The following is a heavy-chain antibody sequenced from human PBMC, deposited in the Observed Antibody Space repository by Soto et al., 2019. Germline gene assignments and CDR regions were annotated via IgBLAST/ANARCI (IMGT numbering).Heavy chain of an antibody. CDR1: GFTFSGSA. Sequence: EVQLVESGGGLVQPGGSLKLSCAVSGFTFSGSAMHWVRQASGKGLEWVGRIRSKSNSYATAYAASVKGRFTISRXXXXXXXXXXXXSLXXXXXXXXXXXXXXXDYVRDYWGQGTLVTVSS. J-gene: IGHJ4*02. V-gene: IGHV3-73*01. CDR2: IRSKSNSYAT. D-gene: IGHD3-10*02. CDR3: XXXXXDYVRDY.